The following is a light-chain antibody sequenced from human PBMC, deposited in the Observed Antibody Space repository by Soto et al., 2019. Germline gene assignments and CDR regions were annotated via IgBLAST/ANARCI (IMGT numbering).Light chain of an antibody. V-gene: IGKV3-20*01. J-gene: IGKJ1*01. CDR3: QEYGTSRT. CDR2: GAS. CDR1: QSVSTYY. Sequence: EIVWTQSPGTLSLSPGERATLSCRASQSVSTYYLAWYQQKPGQAPRLLIYGASSRATGIPDRFSGTGSGSDFTLIISRLEPEDFAVYYCQEYGTSRTFGQGTKVEIK.